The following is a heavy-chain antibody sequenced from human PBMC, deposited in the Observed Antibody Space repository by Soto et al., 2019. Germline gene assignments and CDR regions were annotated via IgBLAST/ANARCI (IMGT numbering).Heavy chain of an antibody. CDR2: INTIFGTT. J-gene: IGHJ4*02. D-gene: IGHD1-1*01. CDR1: GGTYA. Sequence: QVQLVQSGAEVKKPGSSVKVSCKASGGTYAISWVRQAPGQGLEWMGGINTIFGTTNYAQRFQGRVTITADESTSTAYMELSSLRSEDTAVYYCARENVGRTSYYLDDWGQGTLVTVSS. CDR3: ARENVGRTSYYLDD. V-gene: IGHV1-69*01.